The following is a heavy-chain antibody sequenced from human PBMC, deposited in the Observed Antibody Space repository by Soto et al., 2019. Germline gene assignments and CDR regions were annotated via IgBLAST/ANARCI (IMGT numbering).Heavy chain of an antibody. D-gene: IGHD1-26*01. V-gene: IGHV3-23*01. CDR3: VILALGKFDF. CDR2: ISDTAHRI. J-gene: IGHJ4*02. CDR1: GVTCSSYA. Sequence: PGGSLRLSCAASGVTCSSYALTWVRQTPGKGLEWVASISDTAHRIFHADSVKGRFTISRDNSRNRLYLQMNSLRAEDTALYYCVILALGKFDFWGQGTLVTVSS.